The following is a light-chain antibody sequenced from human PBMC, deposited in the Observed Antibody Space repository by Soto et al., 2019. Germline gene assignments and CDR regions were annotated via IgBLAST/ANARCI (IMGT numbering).Light chain of an antibody. CDR3: QQFQNYPLT. Sequence: AIQMTQSPSSLSASTRDSVTISCRASQAITSALAWYQQKPGKPPKLLIYDVSTLEGGVPSRFSGSGSGTDFTLSISSLQPEDFATYYCQQFQNYPLTFGGGTNVE. J-gene: IGKJ4*02. CDR2: DVS. CDR1: QAITSA. V-gene: IGKV1D-13*01.